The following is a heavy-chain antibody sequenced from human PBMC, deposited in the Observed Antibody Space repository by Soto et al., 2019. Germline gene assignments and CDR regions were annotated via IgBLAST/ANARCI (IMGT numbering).Heavy chain of an antibody. D-gene: IGHD2-21*01. CDR1: GYTFTSYG. CDR3: ARRAYDARRRAFDI. J-gene: IGHJ3*02. V-gene: IGHV1-18*01. Sequence: GASVKVSCKASGYTFTSYGIGWVRQAPGQGLEWMGWISAYNGNTNYAQKLQARVTMTTDTSTTTAYMELRSLRSDDTAVYYCARRAYDARRRAFDICGQGTMVTVS. CDR2: ISAYNGNT.